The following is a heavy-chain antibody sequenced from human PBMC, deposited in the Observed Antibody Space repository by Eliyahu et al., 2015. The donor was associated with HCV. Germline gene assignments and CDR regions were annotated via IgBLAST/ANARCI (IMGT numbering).Heavy chain of an antibody. V-gene: IGHV3-74*01. Sequence: EVQLVESGGGVVQPXGSLRLSCEATGXTLXXHWXHWVRXAPGKGLVWVSRINTDGNITTYVQSVKGRFTVSRDNAKNTLYLQMNSLRAEDMGLYYCAREMVLGNDAFDLWGQGTLVTVSS. J-gene: IGHJ3*01. CDR3: AREMVLGNDAFDL. CDR1: GXTLXXHW. CDR2: INTDGNIT. D-gene: IGHD2-8*01.